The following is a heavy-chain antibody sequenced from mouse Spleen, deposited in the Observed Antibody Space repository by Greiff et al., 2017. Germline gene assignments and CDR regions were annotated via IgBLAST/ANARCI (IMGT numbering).Heavy chain of an antibody. CDR3: AGGNDYDVSAWFAY. CDR1: GYTFTDYN. D-gene: IGHD2-4*01. CDR2: IYPYNGGT. J-gene: IGHJ3*01. V-gene: IGHV1S29*02. Sequence: EVQLQQSGPELVKPGASVKISCKASGYTFTDYNMHWVKQSHGKSLEWIGYIYPYNGGTGYNQKFKSKATLTVDNSSSTAYMELRSLTSEDSAVYYCAGGNDYDVSAWFAYWGQGTLVTVSA.